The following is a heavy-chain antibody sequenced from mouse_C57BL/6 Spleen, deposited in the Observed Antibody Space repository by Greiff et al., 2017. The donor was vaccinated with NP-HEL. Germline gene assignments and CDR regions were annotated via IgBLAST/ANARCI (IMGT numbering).Heavy chain of an antibody. Sequence: EVKLVESGGGLVKPGGSLKLSCAASGFTFSDYGMHWVRQAPEKGLEWVAYISSGSSTIYSADTVKGRFTISRDNAKNTLFLQMTSLRSEDTAMYYCARHYYGSSYDYAMDYWGQGTSVTVSS. J-gene: IGHJ4*01. CDR1: GFTFSDYG. CDR2: ISSGSSTI. D-gene: IGHD1-1*01. V-gene: IGHV5-17*01. CDR3: ARHYYGSSYDYAMDY.